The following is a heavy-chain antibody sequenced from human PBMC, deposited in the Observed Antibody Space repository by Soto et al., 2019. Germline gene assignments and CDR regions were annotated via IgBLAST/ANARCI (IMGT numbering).Heavy chain of an antibody. J-gene: IGHJ4*02. D-gene: IGHD5-18*01. CDR3: AKVSGRGYSYGFYYFDY. CDR1: GFTFSSYA. CDR2: ISGSGGST. Sequence: GGSLRLSCAASGFTFSSYAMSWVRQAPGKGLEWVSAISGSGGSTYYADSVKGRFTISRDNSKNTLYLQMNSLRAEDTAVYYCAKVSGRGYSYGFYYFDYWGQGTLVTVSS. V-gene: IGHV3-23*01.